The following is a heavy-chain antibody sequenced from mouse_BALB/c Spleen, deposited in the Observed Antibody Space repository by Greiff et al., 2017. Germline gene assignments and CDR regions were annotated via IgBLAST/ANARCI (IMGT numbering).Heavy chain of an antibody. CDR3: ARCAITTALYFDY. J-gene: IGHJ2*01. CDR1: GYSITSDYA. D-gene: IGHD1-2*01. Sequence: EVKLMESGPGLVKPSQSLSLTCTVTGYSITSDYAWNWIRQFPGNKLEWMGYISYSGSTSYNPSLKSRISITRDTSKNQFFLQLNSVTTEDTATYYCARCAITTALYFDYWGQGTTLTVSS. V-gene: IGHV3-2*02. CDR2: ISYSGST.